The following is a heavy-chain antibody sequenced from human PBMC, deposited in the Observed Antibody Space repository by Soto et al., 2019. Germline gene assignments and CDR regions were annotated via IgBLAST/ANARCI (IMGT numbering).Heavy chain of an antibody. CDR3: ARFDAVDTAMATTVYYYYGMDV. V-gene: IGHV3-11*06. CDR2: ISSSSSYT. Sequence: PXESLRLSCAASGFTFSDYYMSWIRQAPGKGLEWVSYISSSSSYTNYADSVKGRFTISRDNAKNSLYLQMNSLRAEDTAVYYCARFDAVDTAMATTVYYYYGMDVWGQGTTVTVSS. CDR1: GFTFSDYY. J-gene: IGHJ6*02. D-gene: IGHD5-18*01.